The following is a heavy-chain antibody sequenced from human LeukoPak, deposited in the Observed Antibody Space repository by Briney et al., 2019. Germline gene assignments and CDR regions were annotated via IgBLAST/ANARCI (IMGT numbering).Heavy chain of an antibody. Sequence: GASVKVSCKASGYTFTGYYMHWVRQAPGQGLEWMGWISAYNGNTNYAQKLQGRVTMTTDTSTSTAYMELRGLRSDDTAVYYCARGTAVAVVIGMDVWGQGTTVTVSS. CDR2: ISAYNGNT. CDR3: ARGTAVAVVIGMDV. CDR1: GYTFTGYY. J-gene: IGHJ6*02. D-gene: IGHD6-19*01. V-gene: IGHV1-18*04.